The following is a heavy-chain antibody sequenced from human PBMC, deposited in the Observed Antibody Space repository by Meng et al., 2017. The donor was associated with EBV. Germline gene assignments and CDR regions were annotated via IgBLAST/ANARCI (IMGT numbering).Heavy chain of an antibody. CDR2: ISGSGGST. CDR1: GFTFSSYA. Sequence: EGLGLGCGGVWRQPVGSLVISCAAAGFTFSSYAMSWVRQAPGKGLEWVSVISGSGGSTYYADSVKGRFTISRDNSKNTLYLQMNSLRAEDTAVYYCAKDLAGGIAVDYWGQGTLVTVSS. CDR3: AKDLAGGIAVDY. V-gene: IGHV3-23*01. J-gene: IGHJ4*02. D-gene: IGHD6-13*01.